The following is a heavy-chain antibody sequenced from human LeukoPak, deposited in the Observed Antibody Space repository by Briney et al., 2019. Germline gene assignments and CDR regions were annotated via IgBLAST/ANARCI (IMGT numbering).Heavy chain of an antibody. Sequence: SETLSLTCTVSGGSISSYYWSWIRQPPGKRLEWIGHIYHSGSTNYNPSLKSRLTISVDTSKNQFSLRLSSVTATDTAVYYCARLGAVTNIRSYYFDYWGQGTLVTVSS. CDR1: GGSISSYY. CDR3: ARLGAVTNIRSYYFDY. J-gene: IGHJ4*02. CDR2: IYHSGST. D-gene: IGHD1-26*01. V-gene: IGHV4-59*08.